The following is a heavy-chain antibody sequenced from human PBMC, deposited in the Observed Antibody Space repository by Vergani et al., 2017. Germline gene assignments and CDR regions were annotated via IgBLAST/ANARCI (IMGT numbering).Heavy chain of an antibody. V-gene: IGHV1-69*01. CDR3: AKDLYPLIVVVPTGADY. J-gene: IGHJ4*02. D-gene: IGHD2-2*01. Sequence: QVQLVQSGAEVKKPGSSVKVSCKASGGTFSSYAISWVRQAPGQGLEWMGGIIPIFGTANYAQKFQGRVTITADESTSTAYMELNSLRAEDTAVYYCAKDLYPLIVVVPTGADYWGQGTLVTVSS. CDR2: IIPIFGTA. CDR1: GGTFSSYA.